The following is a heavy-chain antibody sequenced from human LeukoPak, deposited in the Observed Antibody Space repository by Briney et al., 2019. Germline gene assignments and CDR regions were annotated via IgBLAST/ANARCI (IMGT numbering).Heavy chain of an antibody. Sequence: SVKVSCKASGGTFSSYAISWVRQAPGQGLEWMGRIIPILGIANYAQKFQGRVTITADKSTSTAYMELSSLRSEDTAVYYCARVGSYCSSTSCYYFDYWGQGTLVTVPS. J-gene: IGHJ4*02. V-gene: IGHV1-69*04. CDR3: ARVGSYCSSTSCYYFDY. CDR2: IIPILGIA. CDR1: GGTFSSYA. D-gene: IGHD2-2*01.